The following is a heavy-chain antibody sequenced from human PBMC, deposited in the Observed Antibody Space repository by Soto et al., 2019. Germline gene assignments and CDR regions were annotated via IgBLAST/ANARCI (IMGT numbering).Heavy chain of an antibody. J-gene: IGHJ6*02. D-gene: IGHD1-26*01. V-gene: IGHV3-23*01. CDR1: GFTFISYA. CDR3: AKIQVGATPYYYYGMDV. CDR2: ISGSGGST. Sequence: GGSLRLSCAASGFTFISYAMSWVRQAPGKGLEWVSAISGSGGSTYYADSVKGRFTISRDNSKNTLYLQMNSLRAEDTAVYYCAKIQVGATPYYYYGMDVWGQGTTVTVSS.